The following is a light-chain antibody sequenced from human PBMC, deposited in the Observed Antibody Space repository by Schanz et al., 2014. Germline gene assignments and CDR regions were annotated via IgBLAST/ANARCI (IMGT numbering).Light chain of an antibody. V-gene: IGKV3-20*01. Sequence: EIVLTQSPATLSLSPGERATLSCRASQSVRSSNLAWYQHRPGQAPRLLIYGASSRATGIPDRFSGSGSGTDFTLTISRLEPEDFAVYYCQQYGSSPPWTFGQGTKVEI. J-gene: IGKJ1*01. CDR1: QSVRSSN. CDR3: QQYGSSPPWT. CDR2: GAS.